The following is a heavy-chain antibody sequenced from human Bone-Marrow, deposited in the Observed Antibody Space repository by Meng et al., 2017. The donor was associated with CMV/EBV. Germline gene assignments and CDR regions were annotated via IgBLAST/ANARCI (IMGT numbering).Heavy chain of an antibody. CDR3: ARTRVATEEDYFDY. Sequence: GGSLRLSCAASGFIITTHYMSWVRQAPETGLEWLSVIYRDGSTYYADSVKGRFSISRDTSRNTLYLQMNSLRAEDSAVYYCARTRVATEEDYFDYWGQGALVTVYS. CDR1: GFIITTHY. J-gene: IGHJ4*02. V-gene: IGHV3-53*01. CDR2: IYRDGST. D-gene: IGHD5-12*01.